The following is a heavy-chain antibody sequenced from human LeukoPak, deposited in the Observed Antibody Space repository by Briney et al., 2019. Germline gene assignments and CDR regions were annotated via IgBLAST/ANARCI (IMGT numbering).Heavy chain of an antibody. CDR3: ARDRRGAGGFFDF. D-gene: IGHD3-10*01. J-gene: IGHJ5*01. CDR1: VCTFSTYA. Sequence: ASVTVSCQASVCTFSTYAIKWVRQPPGQGLEWMGGLIPIIGTAYYAQRFQGRVTFGADESTRTAHMELSSLGSDDTAVYYCARDRRGAGGFFDFWGQGTLITVSS. CDR2: LIPIIGTA. V-gene: IGHV1-69*13.